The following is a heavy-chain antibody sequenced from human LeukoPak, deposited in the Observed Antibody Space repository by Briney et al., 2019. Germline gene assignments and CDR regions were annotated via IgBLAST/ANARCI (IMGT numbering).Heavy chain of an antibody. CDR3: ARDRSGSGSYYNPSPFDY. CDR1: GGTFSSYA. Sequence: ASVKVSCKASGGTFSSYAISWVRQAPGQGLEWMGWISAYNGNTNYAQKLQGRVTMTTDTSTSTAYMELRSLRSDDTAVYYCARDRSGSGSYYNPSPFDYWGQGTLVTVSS. J-gene: IGHJ4*02. CDR2: ISAYNGNT. V-gene: IGHV1-18*01. D-gene: IGHD3-10*01.